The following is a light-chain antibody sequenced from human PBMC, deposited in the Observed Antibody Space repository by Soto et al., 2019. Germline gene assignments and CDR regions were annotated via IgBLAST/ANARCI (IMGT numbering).Light chain of an antibody. CDR1: QSVSSSY. CDR3: HEYYSSPYT. CDR2: GAS. Sequence: EIVLTQSPGTLSLSPGERATLSCRASQSVSSSYLAWYQQKPGQAPRLLIYGASSRATGIPDRFSGSGSGTDFTLTISRLEPEDFAGYYCHEYYSSPYTFGQGTKLEIK. J-gene: IGKJ2*01. V-gene: IGKV3-20*01.